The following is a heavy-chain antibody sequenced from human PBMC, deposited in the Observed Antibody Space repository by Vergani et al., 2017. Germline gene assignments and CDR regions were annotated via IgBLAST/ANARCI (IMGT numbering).Heavy chain of an antibody. CDR1: GGSITYGAFY. Sequence: QLQLQESGPGLVKPSETLSLTCTVSGGSITYGAFYWSWIRQPPGKGLEWIGEINHSGSTNYNPSLKSRVTISVDTSKNQFSLKLSSVTAADTAVYYCARGRGYCSSTSCYYYYYYMDVWGKGTTVTVSS. CDR2: INHSGST. J-gene: IGHJ6*03. V-gene: IGHV4-39*07. CDR3: ARGRGYCSSTSCYYYYYYMDV. D-gene: IGHD2-2*01.